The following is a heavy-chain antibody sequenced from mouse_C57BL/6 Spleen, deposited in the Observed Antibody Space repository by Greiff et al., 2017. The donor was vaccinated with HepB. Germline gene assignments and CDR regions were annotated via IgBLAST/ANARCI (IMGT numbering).Heavy chain of an antibody. V-gene: IGHV1-18*01. CDR2: INPNNGGT. CDR3: ASEDGGFAY. Sequence: VQLQQSGPELVKPGASVKIPCKASGYTFTDYSMDWVKQSHGKSLEWIGDINPNNGGTIYNQKFKGKATLTVDKSSSTAYMELRSLTSEDTAVYYCASEDGGFAYWGQGTLVTVSA. CDR1: GYTFTDYS. J-gene: IGHJ3*01.